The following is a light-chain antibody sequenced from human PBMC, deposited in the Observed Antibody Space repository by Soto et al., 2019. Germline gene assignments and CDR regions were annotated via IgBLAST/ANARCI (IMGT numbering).Light chain of an antibody. CDR3: QSYDSSLSGSV. V-gene: IGLV1-40*01. Sequence: QSVLTQPPSVSGAPGQRVTISCTGGSSKIGAGYDVHWYQQLPGTAPKLLIYGNSNRPSGVPDRFSGSKSGTSASLAITGLQAEDEADCYCQSYDSSLSGSVFGGGTKVTVL. J-gene: IGLJ2*01. CDR1: SSKIGAGYD. CDR2: GNS.